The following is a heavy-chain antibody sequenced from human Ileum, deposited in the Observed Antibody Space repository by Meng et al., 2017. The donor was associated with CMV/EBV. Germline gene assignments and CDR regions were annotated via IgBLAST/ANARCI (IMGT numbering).Heavy chain of an antibody. CDR3: VRSSLYGDPYFFDS. CDR1: GYTFIYPY. J-gene: IGHJ5*01. CDR2: ITIYNGNT. D-gene: IGHD2-21*01. V-gene: IGHV1-45*02. Sequence: QMQLVQSGAEVKTTGSSVNISCKASGYTFIYPYLHWVRQAPGQALEWMGWITIYNGNTHYAQRFQDRLTITRHNSLHTAYMELNSLTSRDTGVYFCVRSSLYGDPYFFDSWGQGTLVTVSS.